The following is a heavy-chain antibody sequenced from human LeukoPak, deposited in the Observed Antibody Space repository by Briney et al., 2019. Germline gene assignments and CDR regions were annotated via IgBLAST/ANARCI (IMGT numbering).Heavy chain of an antibody. J-gene: IGHJ4*02. CDR1: GGSISSYF. CDR2: IYYTGST. D-gene: IGHD3-10*02. CDR3: ARAPRWSGSTSFFDY. V-gene: IGHV4-59*01. Sequence: SETLSLTCTLSGGSISSYFWSWIRQPPGKKLEWVGYIYYTGSTNYNPSLKSRVTISVDTSKNQFSLKLNSMTAADTAVYYCARAPRWSGSTSFFDYWGRGTLVTVSS.